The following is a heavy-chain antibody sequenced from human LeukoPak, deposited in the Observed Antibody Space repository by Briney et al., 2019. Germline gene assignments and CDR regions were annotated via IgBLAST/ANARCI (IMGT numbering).Heavy chain of an antibody. Sequence: PGRSLRLSCAASGFTFSSYDMHWVRQAPGKGLEWVAVISYDGSNKYYADSVKGRFTISRDNSKNTVYLQMNSLRAEDTAMYYCARDTRDVDWTLGAFDIWGQGTEVTVSS. CDR2: ISYDGSNK. CDR1: GFTFSSYD. D-gene: IGHD3/OR15-3a*01. V-gene: IGHV3-30*03. J-gene: IGHJ3*02. CDR3: ARDTRDVDWTLGAFDI.